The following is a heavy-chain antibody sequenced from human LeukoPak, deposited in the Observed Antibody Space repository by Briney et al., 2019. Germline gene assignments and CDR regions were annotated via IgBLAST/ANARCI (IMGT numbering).Heavy chain of an antibody. Sequence: SETLSLTCTVSGGSISSGAYYWSWIRQHPGKGLEWIGYIYYSGSTYYNPSPRSRVTISVDTSKNQFSLKLSSVTAADTAVYYCARGGNSKASDYWGQGTLVTVSS. V-gene: IGHV4-31*03. J-gene: IGHJ4*02. CDR1: GGSISSGAYY. D-gene: IGHD4-23*01. CDR3: ARGGNSKASDY. CDR2: IYYSGST.